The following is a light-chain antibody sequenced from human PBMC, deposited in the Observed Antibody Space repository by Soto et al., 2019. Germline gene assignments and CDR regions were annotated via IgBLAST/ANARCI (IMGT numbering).Light chain of an antibody. CDR1: QSISNW. J-gene: IGKJ1*01. Sequence: IQMTQSPSTLPASVGDRVTITCRASQSISNWLAWYRQKPGTAPKVLIYHASNLQSGVPSRFSGSGSGTEFTLTISSLQPDDFATYYCQQYNSYSFGQGTKVDIK. CDR2: HAS. CDR3: QQYNSYS. V-gene: IGKV1-5*01.